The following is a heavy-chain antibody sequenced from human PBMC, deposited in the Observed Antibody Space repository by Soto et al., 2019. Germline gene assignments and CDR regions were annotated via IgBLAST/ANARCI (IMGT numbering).Heavy chain of an antibody. J-gene: IGHJ6*02. CDR1: GGSFRGFY. CDR3: ARVGSGDYYYYGMDV. V-gene: IGHV4-34*01. CDR2: INHVRIT. Sequence: SETLSLTCAVSGGSFRGFYWTWIRQSPGKGLEWLGDINHVRITNYNPSLKSRVSIPVDTSKSQFSLKLSSVTAADTAVYYCARVGSGDYYYYGMDVWGQGTTVTVS.